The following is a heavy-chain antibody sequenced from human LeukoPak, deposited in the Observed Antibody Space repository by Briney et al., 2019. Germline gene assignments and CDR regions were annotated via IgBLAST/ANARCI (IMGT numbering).Heavy chain of an antibody. Sequence: SVKVSCKASGFTFTSSAVQWVRQARGQRLEWIGWIVVGSGNTNYVQKFQERVTITRDMSASLVYMELSSLRSEDTAVYYCAAEAAYYYDSRDAFDVWGQGTMVTVSS. V-gene: IGHV1-58*01. D-gene: IGHD3-22*01. CDR2: IVVGSGNT. CDR3: AAEAAYYYDSRDAFDV. CDR1: GFTFTSSA. J-gene: IGHJ3*01.